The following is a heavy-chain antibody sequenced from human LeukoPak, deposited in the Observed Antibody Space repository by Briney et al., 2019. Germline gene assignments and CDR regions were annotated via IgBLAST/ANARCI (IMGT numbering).Heavy chain of an antibody. CDR3: GKTTTGYSSGQKPAWPVDY. V-gene: IGHV3-23*01. J-gene: IGHJ4*02. Sequence: GGSLRLSCEASGFTFGSYAMYWVRQAPGKGLEWVAGIFGSGGSAHYADSAKGRFTISRDNSKNTVYLQINSLRAEGTAVYYCGKTTTGYSSGQKPAWPVDYWGQGTLVTVSS. D-gene: IGHD6-19*01. CDR2: IFGSGGSA. CDR1: GFTFGSYA.